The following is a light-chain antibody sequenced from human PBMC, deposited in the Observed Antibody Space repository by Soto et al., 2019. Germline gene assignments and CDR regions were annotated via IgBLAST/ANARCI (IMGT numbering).Light chain of an antibody. CDR3: SSYTSSSTLD. J-gene: IGLJ1*01. Sequence: QSVLTQPASVSGSPGQSITISCTGTSSDVGGYNYVSWYQQHPGKAPKLMIYEVSNRPSGVSNRFSGSKSGNTASLPISGLQSEDEADYYCSSYTSSSTLDFGTGTKLTVL. V-gene: IGLV2-14*01. CDR1: SSDVGGYNY. CDR2: EVS.